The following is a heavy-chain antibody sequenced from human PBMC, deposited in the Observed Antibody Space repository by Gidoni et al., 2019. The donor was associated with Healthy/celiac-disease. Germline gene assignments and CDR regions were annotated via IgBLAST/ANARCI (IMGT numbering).Heavy chain of an antibody. CDR2: IYYSGST. D-gene: IGHD2-2*02. V-gene: IGHV4-31*02. J-gene: IGHJ4*02. CDR3: ARVRVPAAIIVN. Sequence: SISSGGYYWSWIRQHPGKGLEWIGYIYYSGSTYYNPSLKSRVTISVDTSKNQFSLKLSSVTAADTAVYYCARVRVPAAIIVNWGQGTLVTVSS. CDR1: SISSGGYY.